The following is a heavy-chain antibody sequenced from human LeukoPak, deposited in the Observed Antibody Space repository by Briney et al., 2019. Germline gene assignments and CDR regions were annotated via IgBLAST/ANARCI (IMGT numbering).Heavy chain of an antibody. Sequence: SETLSLTCTVPGGSISSYYWSWIRQPPGKGLEWIGYIYYSGSTNYNPSLKSRVTISVDTSKNQFSLKLSSVTAADTAVYYCARHLREWFDPWGQGTLVTVSS. J-gene: IGHJ5*02. D-gene: IGHD5-24*01. V-gene: IGHV4-59*08. CDR2: IYYSGST. CDR1: GGSISSYY. CDR3: ARHLREWFDP.